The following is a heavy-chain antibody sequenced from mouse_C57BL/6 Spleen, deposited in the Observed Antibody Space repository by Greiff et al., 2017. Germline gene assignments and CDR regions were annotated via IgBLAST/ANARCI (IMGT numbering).Heavy chain of an antibody. CDR2: INYDGSST. J-gene: IGHJ4*01. Sequence: EVKLVESEGGLVQPGSSMKLSCTASGFTFSDYYMAWVRQGPEKGLEWVANINYDGSSTYYLDYLKSRFIISRDNAKNILYLQMSSLKSEDAATYYCARDGRFLMDYWGQGTSVTVSA. D-gene: IGHD4-1*01. CDR3: ARDGRFLMDY. CDR1: GFTFSDYY. V-gene: IGHV5-16*01.